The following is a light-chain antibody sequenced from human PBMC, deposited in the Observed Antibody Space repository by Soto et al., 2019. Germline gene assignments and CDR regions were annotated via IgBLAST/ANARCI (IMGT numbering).Light chain of an antibody. J-gene: IGLJ1*01. CDR2: DVI. Sequence: QSALTQPRSVSGSPGQSVSISCTGASSDVGGYDYVSWYQQHPDKAPKVMIYDVIKRPSGVPDRFSGSKSGNTASLTISGLQSEDEADYYCCSYAGSYSYVFGPGTKLTVL. CDR1: SSDVGGYDY. V-gene: IGLV2-11*01. CDR3: CSYAGSYSYV.